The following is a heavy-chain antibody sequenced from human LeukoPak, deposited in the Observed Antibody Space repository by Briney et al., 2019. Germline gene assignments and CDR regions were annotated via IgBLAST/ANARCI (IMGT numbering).Heavy chain of an antibody. CDR3: TRDSGRFRLDY. CDR1: GFSFSTYS. CDR2: INEDGSEK. V-gene: IGHV3-7*01. Sequence: GGSLRLSCAASGFSFSTYSMSWVRQAPGKGLEWVASINEDGSEKYYVDSVKGRFTVSRDNAKNSLYLQMNSLRVEGTAVYYCTRDSGRFRLDYWGQGILVTVSS. J-gene: IGHJ4*02. D-gene: IGHD6-19*01.